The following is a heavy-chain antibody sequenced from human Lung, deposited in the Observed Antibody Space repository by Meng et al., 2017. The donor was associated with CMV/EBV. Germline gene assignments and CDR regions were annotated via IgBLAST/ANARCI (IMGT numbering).Heavy chain of an antibody. CDR1: GFTFRSYS. Sequence: GGSLRLXCAASGFTFRSYSMNWVRQPPGKGLKWVASISSSVSDVYSADSVKCRFIISRDNGRDSLYLQMNSLRAEYTGVYYCARAGTTVTSFDHWGPGTPVTVSS. D-gene: IGHD4-17*01. J-gene: IGHJ4*02. CDR3: ARAGTTVTSFDH. V-gene: IGHV3-21*01. CDR2: ISSSVSDV.